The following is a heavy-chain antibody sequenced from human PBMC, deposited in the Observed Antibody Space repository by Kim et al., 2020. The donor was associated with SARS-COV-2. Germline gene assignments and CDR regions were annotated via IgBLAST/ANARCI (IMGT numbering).Heavy chain of an antibody. CDR1: GFTFSSYS. CDR3: ARARPSSGWFRGDSDGFDY. J-gene: IGHJ4*02. V-gene: IGHV3-21*01. CDR2: ISSSSSYI. D-gene: IGHD6-19*01. Sequence: GGSLRLSCAASGFTFSSYSMNWVRQAPGKGLEWVSSISSSSSYIYYADSVKGRFTISRDNAKNSLYLQMNSLRAEDTAVYYCARARPSSGWFRGDSDGFDYWGQGTLVTVSS.